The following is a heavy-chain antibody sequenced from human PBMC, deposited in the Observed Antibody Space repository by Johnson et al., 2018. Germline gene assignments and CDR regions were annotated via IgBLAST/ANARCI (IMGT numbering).Heavy chain of an antibody. CDR2: IYYSGST. J-gene: IGHJ1*01. V-gene: IGHV4-59*13. Sequence: QVQLQESGPGLVKPSETLSLTCTVSGGSISSYFWSWIRQPPGKGLEWIGYIYYSGSTYYNPSLKSRVTISIDTSKNQFYLKLSSVTAADTAVYYCAREKSRVGATPSYFQHWGQVTLVTVAS. D-gene: IGHD1-26*01. CDR1: GGSISSYF. CDR3: AREKSRVGATPSYFQH.